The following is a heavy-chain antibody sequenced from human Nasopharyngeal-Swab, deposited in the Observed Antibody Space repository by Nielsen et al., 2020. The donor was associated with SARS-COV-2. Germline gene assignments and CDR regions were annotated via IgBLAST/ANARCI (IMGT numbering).Heavy chain of an antibody. J-gene: IGHJ4*02. CDR1: GFTFSSYW. CDR3: ARDLAVGATTQNYFDY. Sequence: GESLKISCAASGFTFSSYWMSWVRQAPGKGLEWVSAISGSGGSTYYADSVKGRFTISRDNSKNTLYLQMNSLRAEDTAVYYCARDLAVGATTQNYFDYWGQGTLVTVSS. V-gene: IGHV3-23*01. CDR2: ISGSGGST. D-gene: IGHD1-26*01.